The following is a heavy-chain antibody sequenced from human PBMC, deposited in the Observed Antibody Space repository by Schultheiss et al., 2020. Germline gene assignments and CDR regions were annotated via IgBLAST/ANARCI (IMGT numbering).Heavy chain of an antibody. CDR3: ARGRRCVDYECSLGMDV. D-gene: IGHD4-17*01. J-gene: IGHJ6*02. V-gene: IGHV3-23*01. CDR2: ISGSGGRT. CDR1: GFTFSSYA. Sequence: GGSLRLSCAASGFTFSSYAMSWVRQAPGKGLEWVSAISGSGGRTYYADSVKGRFTISRDNSKNTLYLQMNSLRAEDTAVYYCARGRRCVDYECSLGMDVWGQGTTVNGYS.